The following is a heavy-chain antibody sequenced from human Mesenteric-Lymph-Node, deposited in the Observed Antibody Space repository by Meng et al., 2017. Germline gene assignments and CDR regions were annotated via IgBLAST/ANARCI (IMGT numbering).Heavy chain of an antibody. CDR1: GFTFSSYA. J-gene: IGHJ4*02. CDR3: TTPDSSSLSHDY. Sequence: GESLKISCAASGFTFSSYAMHWVRQAPGKGLEWVGRIKSKTDGGTTDYAAPVKGRFTISRDDSKNTLYLQMNSLKTEDTAVYYCTTPDSSSLSHDYWGQGTLVTVSS. CDR2: IKSKTDGGTT. V-gene: IGHV3-15*01. D-gene: IGHD6-13*01.